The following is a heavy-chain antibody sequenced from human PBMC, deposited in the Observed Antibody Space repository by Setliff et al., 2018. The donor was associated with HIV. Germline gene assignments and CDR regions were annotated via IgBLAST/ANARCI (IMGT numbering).Heavy chain of an antibody. CDR1: GGSISSYY. CDR2: IYYSGST. CDR3: ARLGRGTYYYDSSGYLYAFDI. V-gene: IGHV4-59*08. D-gene: IGHD3-22*01. J-gene: IGHJ3*02. Sequence: LSLTCTVSGGSISSYYWSWIRQPPGKGLEWIGYIYYSGSTNYNPSLKGRVTISVDTSKNQFSLKLSSVTAADTAVYYCARLGRGTYYYDSSGYLYAFDIWGQGTMVTVSS.